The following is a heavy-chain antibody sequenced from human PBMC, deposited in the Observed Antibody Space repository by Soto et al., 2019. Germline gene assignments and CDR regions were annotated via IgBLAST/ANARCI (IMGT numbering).Heavy chain of an antibody. CDR2: IWYDGSNK. CDR1: GFTFSSYG. J-gene: IGHJ6*02. Sequence: QVQLVESGGGVVQPGRSLRLSCAASGFTFSSYGMHWVRQAPGKGLEWVAVIWYDGSNKYYADSAKGRFTISRDNSKNTLYLQMNSLRAEDTAVYYCARGAVTTNYYYGMDVWGQGTKVTVSS. V-gene: IGHV3-33*01. CDR3: ARGAVTTNYYYGMDV. D-gene: IGHD4-17*01.